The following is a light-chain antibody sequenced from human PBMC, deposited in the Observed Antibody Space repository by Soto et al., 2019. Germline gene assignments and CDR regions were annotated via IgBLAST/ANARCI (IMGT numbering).Light chain of an antibody. V-gene: IGLV2-14*01. J-gene: IGLJ1*01. Sequence: QSALTQPASVSGSPGQSITISCTGTSSDVGGYNYVSWYQQHPGKAPKLMNYEVSNRPSGVSNRFSGSKSGNTASLTISGLQAEDEADYYCSSYTSSSTPYVFGTGTKLTVL. CDR3: SSYTSSSTPYV. CDR2: EVS. CDR1: SSDVGGYNY.